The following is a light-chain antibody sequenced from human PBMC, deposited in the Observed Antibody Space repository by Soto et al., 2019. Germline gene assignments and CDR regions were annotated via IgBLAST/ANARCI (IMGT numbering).Light chain of an antibody. CDR1: QSVSSSD. J-gene: IGKJ1*01. V-gene: IGKV3-20*01. Sequence: EIVLTQSPGTLSLSPGERATLSCRASQSVSSSDLAWYQQKPGQAPRLLIYGASSRATGIPDRFSGSGSGTDFTLTISRLEPEDFAVYYCHQYVSSRTFGQGTKVEIK. CDR2: GAS. CDR3: HQYVSSRT.